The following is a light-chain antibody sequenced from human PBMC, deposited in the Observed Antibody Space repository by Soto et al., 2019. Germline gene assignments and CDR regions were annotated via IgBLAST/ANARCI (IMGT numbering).Light chain of an antibody. CDR3: QQYNSYWGT. Sequence: DLQMTQSPSTLSASVGDRVTITCRASQSISSWLAWYQQKPGKAPKLLIYDASSLESGVPSRFSGSGSGTEFTLTISSLQPDDFATYYCQQYNSYWGTFGQGTKLEIK. CDR2: DAS. V-gene: IGKV1-5*01. CDR1: QSISSW. J-gene: IGKJ2*01.